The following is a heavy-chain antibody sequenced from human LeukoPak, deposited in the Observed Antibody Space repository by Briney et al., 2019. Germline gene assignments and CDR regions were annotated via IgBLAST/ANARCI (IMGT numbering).Heavy chain of an antibody. D-gene: IGHD2-15*01. CDR1: GYTFTSYD. Sequence: VASVKVSCKASGYTFTSYDINWVRQATGQGLEWMGWMNPNSGNTGYAQKFQGRVTMTRDTSISTAYMELSSLRSEDTAVYYCARVRLFCSGGSCYHPDAFDIWGQGTMVTVSS. CDR2: MNPNSGNT. CDR3: ARVRLFCSGGSCYHPDAFDI. V-gene: IGHV1-8*01. J-gene: IGHJ3*02.